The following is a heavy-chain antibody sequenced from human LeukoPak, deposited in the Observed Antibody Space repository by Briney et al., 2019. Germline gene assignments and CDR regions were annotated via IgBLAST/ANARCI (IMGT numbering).Heavy chain of an antibody. CDR2: ISAYNGNT. J-gene: IGHJ6*03. D-gene: IGHD3-3*01. CDR3: ARVSTQRGDVDFWSGYYQYYYMDV. Sequence: ASVKVSCKASGYTFSNHGITWVRQAPEQGLEWMGWISAYNGNTNYAQKLQGRVSMTTDTSTSTAYMELRSLRSDDTAVYYCARVSTQRGDVDFWSGYYQYYYMDVWGKGTTVTVSS. CDR1: GYTFSNHG. V-gene: IGHV1-18*04.